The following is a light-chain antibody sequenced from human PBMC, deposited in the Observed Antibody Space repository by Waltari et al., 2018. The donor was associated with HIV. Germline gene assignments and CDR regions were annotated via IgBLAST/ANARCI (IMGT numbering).Light chain of an antibody. Sequence: EIVLTQSPATLSLSPGESATLSCGASQGVSSAYLAWYQQRPGLAPRLLIYDASTRATGIPDRFSGSGSGTDFTLTISRLEPEDFAVYFCQQYASSPITFGQGTRLEIK. CDR2: DAS. CDR3: QQYASSPIT. CDR1: QGVSSAY. J-gene: IGKJ5*01. V-gene: IGKV3D-20*01.